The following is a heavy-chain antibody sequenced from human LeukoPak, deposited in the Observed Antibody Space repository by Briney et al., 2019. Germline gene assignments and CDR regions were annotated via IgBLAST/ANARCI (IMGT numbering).Heavy chain of an antibody. J-gene: IGHJ3*02. CDR3: ASAPGLDAFDI. Sequence: GGSLRLSCAASGFTFSDYYMSWVRQAPGKGLEWVSYISSSGSTIYYADSVKGRFTISRDNAKNSLYLQMNSLRAEDTAVYYCASAPGLDAFDIWGQGTMVTVSS. V-gene: IGHV3-11*01. CDR2: ISSSGSTI. CDR1: GFTFSDYY. D-gene: IGHD3-10*01.